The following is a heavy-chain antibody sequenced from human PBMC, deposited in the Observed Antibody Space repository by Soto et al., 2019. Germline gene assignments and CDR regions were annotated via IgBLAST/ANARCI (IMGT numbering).Heavy chain of an antibody. CDR1: GYTFTGYY. CDR2: ISPKSGGT. J-gene: IGHJ4*02. Sequence: ASVKVSWKASGYTFTGYYMHWVRQAPGQGFEWMGRISPKSGGTNYAQKFEGRVTVTWDTSLKTAYMELSSLISEDTAVYYCARPPGYISDWYYFDLWGQGTLVTVSS. CDR3: ARPPGYISDWYYFDL. D-gene: IGHD3-9*01. V-gene: IGHV1-2*02.